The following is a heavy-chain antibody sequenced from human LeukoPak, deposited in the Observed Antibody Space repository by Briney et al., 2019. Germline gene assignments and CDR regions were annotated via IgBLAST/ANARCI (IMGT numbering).Heavy chain of an antibody. CDR2: INPNSGGT. Sequence: ASVKVSCTPSGYTFTGYYMNWGGESPGQGVGWWGWINPNSGGTNYAQKFQGRVTMTRDTSISTAYMELSRLRSDDTAVYYCARDRIAARGFDPWGQGTLVTVSS. D-gene: IGHD6-6*01. CDR1: GYTFTGYY. V-gene: IGHV1-2*02. CDR3: ARDRIAARGFDP. J-gene: IGHJ5*02.